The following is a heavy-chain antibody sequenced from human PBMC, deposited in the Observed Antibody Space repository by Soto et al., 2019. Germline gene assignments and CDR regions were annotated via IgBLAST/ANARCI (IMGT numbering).Heavy chain of an antibody. Sequence: GESLKISCKTSGYSFTIYCIIWVLQMPGKGLEWMGRIDPSDSYTNYSPSFQGHVTISADKSISTAYLQWTSLKASDTAMYYCARHGRGPGDYYFDYWGQGTLVTVSS. CDR3: ARHGRGPGDYYFDY. D-gene: IGHD2-2*01. J-gene: IGHJ4*02. CDR2: IDPSDSYT. CDR1: GYSFTIYC. V-gene: IGHV5-10-1*01.